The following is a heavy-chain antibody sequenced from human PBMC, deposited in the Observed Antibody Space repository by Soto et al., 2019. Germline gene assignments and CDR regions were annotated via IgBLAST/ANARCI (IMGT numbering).Heavy chain of an antibody. D-gene: IGHD3-9*01. V-gene: IGHV3-30*18. CDR3: VKVSTFYDILTGYYSTNFFDP. CDR2: ISFDGNNI. J-gene: IGHJ5*02. CDR1: GFTFSSYG. Sequence: GGSLRLSCAASGFTFSSYGMHWVRQAPGKGLEWVAVISFDGNNIYYADSVKGRFTISRDNSKNTLYLQMNSLRPEDTAVYYCVKVSTFYDILTGYYSTNFFDPWGQGTLVTVSS.